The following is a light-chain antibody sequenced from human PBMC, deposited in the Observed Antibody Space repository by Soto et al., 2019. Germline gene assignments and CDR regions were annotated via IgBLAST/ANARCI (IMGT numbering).Light chain of an antibody. V-gene: IGKV3-20*01. CDR2: GAS. CDR1: QSVSNNY. CDR3: QQYGSSGT. Sequence: SGFAPSPGTLSLSPGERATLSCRASQSVSNNYLAWYQQKPGQAPRLLIYGASNRATGIPDRFSGSGSGTDFTLTISRLEPEDFAVYYCQQYGSSGTFGQGTKVDIK. J-gene: IGKJ1*01.